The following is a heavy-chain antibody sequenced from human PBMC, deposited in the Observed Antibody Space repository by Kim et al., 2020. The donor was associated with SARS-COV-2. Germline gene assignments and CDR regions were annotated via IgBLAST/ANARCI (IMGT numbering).Heavy chain of an antibody. CDR2: INHSGST. CDR3: ARAGGLRLGELSLVAFDI. V-gene: IGHV4-34*01. J-gene: IGHJ3*02. D-gene: IGHD3-16*02. CDR1: GGSFSGYY. Sequence: SETLSLTCAVYGGSFSGYYWSWIRQPPGKGLEWIGEINHSGSTNYNPSLKSRVTISVDTSKNQFSLKLSSVTAADTAVYYCARAGGLRLGELSLVAFDIWGQGTMVTVSS.